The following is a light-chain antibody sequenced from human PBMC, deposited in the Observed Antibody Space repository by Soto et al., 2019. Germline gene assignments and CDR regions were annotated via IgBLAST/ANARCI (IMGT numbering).Light chain of an antibody. CDR1: QSVSRSS. V-gene: IGKV3-20*01. CDR2: GAS. CDR3: QQYGSSPLT. J-gene: IGKJ4*01. Sequence: ESVLRQSPGTMSLSPGERDTLSCRASQSVSRSSLAWYQQKPGQAPRLLIYGASSRATGIPDRFSGSGSGTDFTLTISRLEPEDFAVYYCQQYGSSPLTFGGGTKVEIK.